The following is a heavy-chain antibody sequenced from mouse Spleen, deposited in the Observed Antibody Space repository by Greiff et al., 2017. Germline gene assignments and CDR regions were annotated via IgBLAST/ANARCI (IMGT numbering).Heavy chain of an antibody. CDR1: GYTFTSYG. J-gene: IGHJ3*01. CDR3: ASPLGLGLRFAY. V-gene: IGHV1-81*01. D-gene: IGHD3-1*01. CDR2: IYPRSGNT. Sequence: VQLQESGAELARPGASVKLSCKASGYTFTSYGISWVKQRTGQGLEWIGEIYPRSGNTYYNEKFKGKATLTADKSSSTAYMELRSLTSEDSAVYFCASPLGLGLRFAYWGQGTLVTVSA.